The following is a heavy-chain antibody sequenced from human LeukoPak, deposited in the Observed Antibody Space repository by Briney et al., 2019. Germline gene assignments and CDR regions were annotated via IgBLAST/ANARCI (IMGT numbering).Heavy chain of an antibody. CDR1: GYSINNYW. CDR2: IYPADSDI. CDR3: ARQEYCSGGSCYTWFDP. Sequence: KDGESLKISCKGSGYSINNYWIGWVRQMPGKGLEWMGIIYPADSDIRYSPSFQGQVTISADKSISTVYLQWSSLKASDTAMYCCARQEYCSGGSCYTWFDPWGQGTLVTVSS. J-gene: IGHJ5*02. V-gene: IGHV5-51*01. D-gene: IGHD2-15*01.